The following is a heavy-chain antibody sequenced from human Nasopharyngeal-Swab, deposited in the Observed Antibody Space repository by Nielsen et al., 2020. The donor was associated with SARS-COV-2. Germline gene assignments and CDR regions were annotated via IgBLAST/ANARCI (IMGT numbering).Heavy chain of an antibody. V-gene: IGHV1-69*01. Sequence: WVRQAPGQGLEWMGGIIPIFGTANYAQKFQGRATITADESTSTAYMELSSLRSEDTAVYYCARALQRLLNYYYYYGMDAWGQGTTVTVSS. D-gene: IGHD6-19*01. CDR2: IIPIFGTA. CDR3: ARALQRLLNYYYYYGMDA. J-gene: IGHJ6*02.